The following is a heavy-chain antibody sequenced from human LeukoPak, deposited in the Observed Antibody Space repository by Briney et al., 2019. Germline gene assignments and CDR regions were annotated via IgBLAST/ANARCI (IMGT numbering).Heavy chain of an antibody. D-gene: IGHD6-19*01. Sequence: ASLKVSCKASGYTFTSYGISWVRQAPGQGLEWMGWISTYNGYANYAQKLQGRVTMTTETSTSTAYMELRSLRSDDTAVYYCARNSSDWYGYMDVWGKGTTVTVSS. CDR2: ISTYNGYA. J-gene: IGHJ6*04. CDR1: GYTFTSYG. CDR3: ARNSSDWYGYMDV. V-gene: IGHV1-18*01.